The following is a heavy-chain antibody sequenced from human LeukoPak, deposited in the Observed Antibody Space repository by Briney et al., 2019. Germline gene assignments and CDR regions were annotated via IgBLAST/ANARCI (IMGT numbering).Heavy chain of an antibody. D-gene: IGHD2-2*01. Sequence: SETXSLTXTXXXGXXXSHYWSWIRQPPGXGLEWIGYIYYRGSTNYNPSLKSRVTIAVDTSKNQFSLKLSSVTAADTAVYYCARRQYQLLYMDVWGKGTTVTVSS. CDR2: IYYRGST. CDR3: ARRQYQLLYMDV. J-gene: IGHJ6*03. CDR1: XGXXXSHY. V-gene: IGHV4-59*11.